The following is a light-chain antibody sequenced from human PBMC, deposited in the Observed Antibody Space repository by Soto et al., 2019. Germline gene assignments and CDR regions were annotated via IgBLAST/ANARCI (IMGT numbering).Light chain of an antibody. CDR1: QSVSSY. CDR3: QQRSNWPT. CDR2: DAS. V-gene: IGKV3-11*01. Sequence: IVFTQFPATLTLSPGERARLSFRASQSVSSYLAWYQQKPGQAPRLLIYDASNRATGIPARFSGSGSGTDFTLTISSLEPEDFAVYYCQQRSNWPTFGQGTKVDIK. J-gene: IGKJ1*01.